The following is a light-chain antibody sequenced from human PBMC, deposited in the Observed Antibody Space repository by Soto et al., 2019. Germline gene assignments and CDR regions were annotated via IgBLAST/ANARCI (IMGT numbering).Light chain of an antibody. CDR1: QSISND. CDR3: QEGYSTSRT. CDR2: GAA. Sequence: DIQMTQSPSSLSAAVGDRVTITCRASQSISNDLNWYQHKPGKAPQLLIYGAATLQSGVPSRFSGSGAGTEFTLTITSRQPEDFATYSCQEGYSTSRTFGQGTTVEIK. J-gene: IGKJ1*01. V-gene: IGKV1-39*01.